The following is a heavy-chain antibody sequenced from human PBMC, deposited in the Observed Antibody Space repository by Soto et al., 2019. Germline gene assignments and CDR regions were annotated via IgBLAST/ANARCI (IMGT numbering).Heavy chain of an antibody. J-gene: IGHJ5*02. Sequence: QVQLVQSGAEVQKPGSSVKVSCKASGGTFSSYAISWVRQAPGQGLEWMGGIIPIFGTANYAQKFQGRVTITADESTSTAYMELSSLRSEDTAVYYCARVPPLRSQLHLRFDPWGQGTLVTVSS. V-gene: IGHV1-69*01. CDR3: ARVPPLRSQLHLRFDP. CDR2: IIPIFGTA. CDR1: GGTFSSYA. D-gene: IGHD2-2*01.